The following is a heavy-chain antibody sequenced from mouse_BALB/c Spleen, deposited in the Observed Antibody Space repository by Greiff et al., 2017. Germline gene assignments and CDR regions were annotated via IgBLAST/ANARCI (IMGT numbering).Heavy chain of an antibody. D-gene: IGHD2-4*01. CDR3: ARGDDYDEAYAMDY. V-gene: IGHV5-9-4*01. J-gene: IGHJ4*01. CDR2: ISSGGSYT. Sequence: VTPVESGGGLVKPGGSLKLSCAASGFTFSSYAMSWVRQSPEKRLEWVAEISSGGSYTYYPDTVTGRFTISRDNAKNTLYLEMSSLRSEDTAMYYCARGDDYDEAYAMDYWGQGTSVTVSS. CDR1: GFTFSSYA.